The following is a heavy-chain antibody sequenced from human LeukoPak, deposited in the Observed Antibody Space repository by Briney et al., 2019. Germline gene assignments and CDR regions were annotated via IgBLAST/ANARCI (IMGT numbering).Heavy chain of an antibody. CDR1: GGTFSSYA. Sequence: ASVKVSCKASGGTFSSYAISWVRQAPGQGLEWMGGIIPIFGTANYAQKFQGRVTITADESTSTAYMELSSLRSEDTAVYYCVRPDVVGATSVSIPYGMDVWGQGTTVTVSS. V-gene: IGHV1-69*13. D-gene: IGHD1-26*01. CDR2: IIPIFGTA. CDR3: VRPDVVGATSVSIPYGMDV. J-gene: IGHJ6*02.